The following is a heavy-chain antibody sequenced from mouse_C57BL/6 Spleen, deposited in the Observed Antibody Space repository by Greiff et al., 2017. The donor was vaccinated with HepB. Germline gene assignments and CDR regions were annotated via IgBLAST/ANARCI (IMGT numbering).Heavy chain of an antibody. Sequence: QVQLKQPGAELVKPGASVKLSCKASGYTFTSYWMHWVKQRPGRGLEWIGRIDPNSGGTKYNEKFKSKATLTVDKPSSTAYMQLSSLTSEDSAVYYCARPYYGKGYAMDYWGQGTSVTVSS. J-gene: IGHJ4*01. CDR2: IDPNSGGT. V-gene: IGHV1-72*01. CDR1: GYTFTSYW. CDR3: ARPYYGKGYAMDY. D-gene: IGHD2-10*01.